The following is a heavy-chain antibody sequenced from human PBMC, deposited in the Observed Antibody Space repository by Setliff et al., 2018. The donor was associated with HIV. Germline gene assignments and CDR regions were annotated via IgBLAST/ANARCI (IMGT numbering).Heavy chain of an antibody. Sequence: SETLSLTCAVYNGSVNSGSYYWSWIRQPAGKGLEWIGRIYTSGSTNYNPSLKSRVTISIDTSNNRFSLRLYSVTAADTAMYYCARQNYYDISGYYERPLDFDYWGQGTLVTVSS. CDR2: IYTSGST. CDR3: ARQNYYDISGYYERPLDFDY. V-gene: IGHV4-61*02. J-gene: IGHJ4*02. CDR1: NGSVNSGSYY. D-gene: IGHD3-22*01.